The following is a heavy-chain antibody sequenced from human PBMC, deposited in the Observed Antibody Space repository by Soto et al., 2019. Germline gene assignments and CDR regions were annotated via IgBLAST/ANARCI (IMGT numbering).Heavy chain of an antibody. CDR2: INGRSNYK. Sequence: EVQLVESGGGLVAPGGSLKLSCVASGFALTTYTMNWVRQAPGTGMVWVSSINGRSNYKYYSDSVKGRFTVSRDNAQNSMFLQMSRIGPEDTAVYCCVREDGVVGASSAFDSCGQGTLVTVSS. J-gene: IGHJ4*02. CDR3: VREDGVVGASSAFDS. V-gene: IGHV3-21*02. CDR1: GFALTTYT. D-gene: IGHD1-26*01.